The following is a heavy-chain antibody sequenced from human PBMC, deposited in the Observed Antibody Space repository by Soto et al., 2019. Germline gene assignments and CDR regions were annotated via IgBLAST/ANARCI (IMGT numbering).Heavy chain of an antibody. Sequence: QVHLVQSGAEVKKPGSSVKVSCQVSGDTFSTYGITWVRQAPGQGLEWMGRIIPILDIADSAQKFQGRVTISADRSTNTAYMEMNSLRSEDTAVYYCARGTDGVGSASAFDIWGQGTMVTVSS. CDR1: GDTFSTYG. D-gene: IGHD2-8*01. V-gene: IGHV1-69*04. CDR3: ARGTDGVGSASAFDI. CDR2: IIPILDIA. J-gene: IGHJ3*02.